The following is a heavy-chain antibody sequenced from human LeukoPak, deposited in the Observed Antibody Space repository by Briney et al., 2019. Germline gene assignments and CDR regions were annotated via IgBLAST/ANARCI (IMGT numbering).Heavy chain of an antibody. Sequence: ASVKVSCKASGYTFTVYYMHWVRQAPGQGLEWMGWINPNSGGTNYAQKFQGRVTMTRDTSISTAYMELSTLRSDDTAVYYCARDSSSWYRYYYMDVWGKGTTVTVSS. J-gene: IGHJ6*03. D-gene: IGHD6-13*01. CDR3: ARDSSSWYRYYYMDV. V-gene: IGHV1-2*02. CDR2: INPNSGGT. CDR1: GYTFTVYY.